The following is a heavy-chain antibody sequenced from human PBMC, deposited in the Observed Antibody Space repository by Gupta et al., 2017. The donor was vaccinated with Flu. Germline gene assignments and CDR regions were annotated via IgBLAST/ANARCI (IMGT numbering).Heavy chain of an antibody. V-gene: IGHV3-23*01. Sequence: SIYAVTWVRQAPGKGPEWVSGISGRGTTPYEADAGKGRFTISRDDSQNTVLLQMTSMRVQDTAVYYCAKTWKQWTDCYYDGGGRGTLVHVS. CDR2: ISGRGTTP. D-gene: IGHD6-19*01. CDR3: AKTWKQWTDCYYDG. CDR1: SIYA. J-gene: IGHJ4*02.